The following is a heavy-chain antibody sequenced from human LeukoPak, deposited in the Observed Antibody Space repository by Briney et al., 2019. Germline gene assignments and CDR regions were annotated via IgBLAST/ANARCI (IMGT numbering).Heavy chain of an antibody. J-gene: IGHJ6*02. CDR1: RFTFSSYA. Sequence: GGSLRLSCAASRFTFSSYAMSWVRQAPGKGLEWVSVIYSGGSTYYADSVKGRFTISRHNSKNTLYLQMNSLRAEDTAVYYCARVVTTVSLYYYYGMDVWGQGTTVTVSS. CDR2: IYSGGST. CDR3: ARVVTTVSLYYYYGMDV. V-gene: IGHV3-53*04. D-gene: IGHD4-17*01.